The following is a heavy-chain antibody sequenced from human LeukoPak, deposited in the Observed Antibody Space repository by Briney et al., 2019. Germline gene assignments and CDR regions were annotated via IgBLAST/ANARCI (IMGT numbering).Heavy chain of an antibody. Sequence: SETLSLTCTVSGGSISSYYWSWLRQPPGKGLEWIGYIYYSGSTNYNPSLRSRVTISVEKSKNQFSLEMNYVKAADTAVYYCARRALSVSTVRGVNWYFDLWGRGTLVTVSS. CDR1: GGSISSYY. CDR3: ARRALSVSTVRGVNWYFDL. J-gene: IGHJ2*01. CDR2: IYYSGST. D-gene: IGHD3-10*02. V-gene: IGHV4-59*13.